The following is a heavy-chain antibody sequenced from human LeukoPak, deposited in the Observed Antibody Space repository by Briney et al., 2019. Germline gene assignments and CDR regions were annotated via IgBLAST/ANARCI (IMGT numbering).Heavy chain of an antibody. CDR3: ARDGARYCSSTSCRGLYYYYYMDV. CDR1: GFTFSSYS. V-gene: IGHV3-21*01. D-gene: IGHD2-2*01. Sequence: GGSLRLSCAASGFTFSSYSMNWVRQAPGKGLEWVSSISSRSSYIYYADSVKGRFTISRDNAKNSLYLQMNSLRAEDTAVYYCARDGARYCSSTSCRGLYYYYYMDVWGKGTTVTVSS. J-gene: IGHJ6*03. CDR2: ISSRSSYI.